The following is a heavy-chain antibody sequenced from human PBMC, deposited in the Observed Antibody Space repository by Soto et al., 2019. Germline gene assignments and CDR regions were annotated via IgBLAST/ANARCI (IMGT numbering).Heavy chain of an antibody. CDR3: ASLSSGWPDNYFDY. J-gene: IGHJ4*02. CDR2: IYYSGST. CDR1: GGSISSSSYY. D-gene: IGHD6-19*01. V-gene: IGHV4-39*01. Sequence: QLQLQESGPGLVKPSETLSLTCTVSGGSISSSSYYWGWIRQPPGKGLEWIGSIYYSGSTYYNPSLKSRVTISEDTSKNQFSLKRSSVTAADTAVYYCASLSSGWPDNYFDYWGQGTLVTVSS.